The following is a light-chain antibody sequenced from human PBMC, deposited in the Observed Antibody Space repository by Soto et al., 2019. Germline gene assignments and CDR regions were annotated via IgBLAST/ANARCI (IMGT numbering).Light chain of an antibody. CDR3: QQRSNWPPGYT. CDR1: QRVSSY. Sequence: EIVLTQSPATLSLSPGERATLSCRASQRVSSYLAWYQQKPGQAPRLLIYDASSRAIGVPARFSGSGSGTDFTLTISSLEPEDFAVYYCQQRSNWPPGYTFGQGTKLEIK. CDR2: DAS. V-gene: IGKV3-11*01. J-gene: IGKJ2*01.